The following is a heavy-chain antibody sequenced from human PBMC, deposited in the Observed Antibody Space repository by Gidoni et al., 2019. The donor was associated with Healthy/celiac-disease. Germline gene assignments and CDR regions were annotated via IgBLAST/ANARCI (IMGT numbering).Heavy chain of an antibody. CDR3: AKDPSVAVAGYYYYYMDV. CDR2: ISGSGGST. V-gene: IGHV3-23*01. CDR1: GFTFSSYA. J-gene: IGHJ6*03. D-gene: IGHD6-19*01. Sequence: EVQLLESGGGLVQPGGSLRLSCAASGFTFSSYAMSWVRPAPGKGLEWVSAISGSGGSTYYADSVKGRFNISRDNSKNTLYLQMNSLRAEDTAVYYCAKDPSVAVAGYYYYYMDVWGKGTTVTVSS.